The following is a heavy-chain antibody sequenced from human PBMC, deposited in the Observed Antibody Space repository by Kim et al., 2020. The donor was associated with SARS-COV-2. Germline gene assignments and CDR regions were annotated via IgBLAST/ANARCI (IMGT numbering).Heavy chain of an antibody. V-gene: IGHV3-21*01. J-gene: IGHJ6*03. CDR1: GFTFSSYS. CDR3: ARDALSPYNTIFGVVPIEGLLHYYMDV. Sequence: GGSLRLSCAASGFTFSSYSMNWVRQAPGKGLEWVSSISSSSSYIYYADSVKGRFTISRDNAKNSLYLQMNSLRAEDTAVYYCARDALSPYNTIFGVVPIEGLLHYYMDVWGKGTTVTVSS. CDR2: ISSSSSYI. D-gene: IGHD3-3*01.